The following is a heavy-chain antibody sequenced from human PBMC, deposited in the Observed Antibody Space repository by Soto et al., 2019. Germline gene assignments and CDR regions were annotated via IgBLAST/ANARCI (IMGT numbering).Heavy chain of an antibody. V-gene: IGHV3-23*01. CDR3: AKVPTPISRISVTTTGVAY. CDR2: ISGSGSGT. Sequence: PGRSLRLSCAASGFTFSTYAMSWVRQAPGKGLEWVSGISGSGSGTYYADSVKGRFTISRDNSKNTLYLQMNSLRGEDTAVYYCAKVPTPISRISVTTTGVAYWGQGTLVTVSS. J-gene: IGHJ4*02. D-gene: IGHD6-19*01. CDR1: GFTFSTYA.